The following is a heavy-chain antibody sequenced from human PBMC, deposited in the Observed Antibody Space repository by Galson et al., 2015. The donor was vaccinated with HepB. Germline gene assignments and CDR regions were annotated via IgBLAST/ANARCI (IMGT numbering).Heavy chain of an antibody. J-gene: IGHJ6*02. V-gene: IGHV3-7*01. CDR2: ITDTGSDK. CDR3: ASFHVV. CDR1: GFTLSDYW. Sequence: SLRLSCAASGFTLSDYWMAWVRQAPGKGLEWVASITDTGSDKYYVDSVKGRVAISRDSAKNSLYLQMNSLRAEDTAVYYCASFHVVWGQWTTVTVSS.